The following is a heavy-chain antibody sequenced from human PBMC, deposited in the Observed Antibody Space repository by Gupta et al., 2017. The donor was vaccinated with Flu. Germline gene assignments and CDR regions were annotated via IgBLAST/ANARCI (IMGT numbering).Heavy chain of an antibody. CDR1: GGSFSGYY. J-gene: IGHJ5*02. Sequence: QVQLQQWGAGLLKPSETLSLTCAVYGGSFSGYYWSWIRQPPGKGLEWIGEINHSGSTNYNPSLKSRVTISVDTSKNQFSLKLSSVTAADTAVYYCASARGSGYYIGWFDPWGQGTLVTVSS. V-gene: IGHV4-34*01. D-gene: IGHD3-22*01. CDR3: ASARGSGYYIGWFDP. CDR2: INHSGST.